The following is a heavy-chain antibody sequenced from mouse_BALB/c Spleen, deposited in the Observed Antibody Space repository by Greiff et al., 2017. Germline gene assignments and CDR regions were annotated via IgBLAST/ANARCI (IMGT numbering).Heavy chain of an antibody. Sequence: EVKLEESGGGLVQPGGSLRLSCATSGFTFTDYYMSWVRQPPGKALEWLGFIRKKANGYTTEYSASVKGRFTISRDNSQSILYLQMNTLRAEDGFFYAMDYWGQGTSVTVSS. V-gene: IGHV7-3*02. CDR2: IRKKANGYTT. CDR1: GFTFTDYY. J-gene: IGHJ4*01. CDR3: DY.